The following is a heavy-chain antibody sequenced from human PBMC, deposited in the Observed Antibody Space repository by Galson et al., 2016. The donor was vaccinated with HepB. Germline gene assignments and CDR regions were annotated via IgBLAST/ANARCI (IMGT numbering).Heavy chain of an antibody. CDR3: AREAIAAAGTHDAFDI. CDR1: GFTFSNYA. Sequence: SLRLSCAASGFTFSNYAMSWVRQAPGKGLEWVSSINDRGDSTYYADSVKGRFTISRDNSKNTLYLQMNSLRAEDTAVYYCAREAIAAAGTHDAFDIWGQGTMVTVCS. D-gene: IGHD6-13*01. CDR2: INDRGDST. J-gene: IGHJ3*02. V-gene: IGHV3-23*01.